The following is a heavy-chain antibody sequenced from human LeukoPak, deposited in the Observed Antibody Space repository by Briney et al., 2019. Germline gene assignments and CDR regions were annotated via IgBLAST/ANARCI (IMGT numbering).Heavy chain of an antibody. CDR2: ISSSSSYI. V-gene: IGHV3-11*06. CDR1: GFTFSDYY. CDR3: ARDLIYFRVDAFDI. D-gene: IGHD3/OR15-3a*01. J-gene: IGHJ3*02. Sequence: GGSLRLSCAASGFTFSDYYMSWIRQAPGKGLEWVSSISSSSSYIYYADSVKGRFTISRDNAKNSLYLQMNSLRAEDTAVYYCARDLIYFRVDAFDIWGQGTMVTVSS.